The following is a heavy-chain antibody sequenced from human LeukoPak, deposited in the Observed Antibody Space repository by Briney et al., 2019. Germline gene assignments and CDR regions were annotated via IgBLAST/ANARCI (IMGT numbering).Heavy chain of an antibody. CDR1: VPTFTSYA. J-gene: IGHJ3*01. D-gene: IGHD3-22*01. CDR2: FIPIFGSP. Sequence: GASVKVSCKASVPTFTSYAINWVRQAPGQGLEWMGGFIPIFGSPTYAQKFQGRVTFTTDESTYTAYMELSNLRSEDTAVFYCAGFFYDSSGAAFDLWGQGTMVTVSS. V-gene: IGHV1-69*05. CDR3: AGFFYDSSGAAFDL.